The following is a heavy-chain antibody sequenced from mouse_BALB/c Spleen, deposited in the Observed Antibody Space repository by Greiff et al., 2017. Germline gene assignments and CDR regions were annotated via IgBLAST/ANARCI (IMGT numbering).Heavy chain of an antibody. J-gene: IGHJ4*01. Sequence: VQLQQSGTVLARPGVSVKMSCKASGYTFTSYWMHWVKQRPGQGLEWIGAIYPGNSDTSYNQKFKGKAKLTAVTSTSTAYMELSSLTNEDSAVYYCTREGGITTATDYAMDYWGQGTAVTVSS. CDR2: IYPGNSDT. D-gene: IGHD1-2*01. CDR3: TREGGITTATDYAMDY. V-gene: IGHV1-5*01. CDR1: GYTFTSYW.